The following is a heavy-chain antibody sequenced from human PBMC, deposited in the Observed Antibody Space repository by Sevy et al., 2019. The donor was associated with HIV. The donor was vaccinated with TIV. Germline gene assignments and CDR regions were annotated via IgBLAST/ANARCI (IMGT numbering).Heavy chain of an antibody. CDR3: ASSVATSWFGYYYFAMDF. CDR1: GFTFNTYN. CDR2: ISYTSTTI. D-gene: IGHD3-22*01. Sequence: GGSLRLSCAVSGFTFNTYNMNWVRQAPGKGLEWVSYISYTSTTIYYADSVRGRFTISRDNAKNTLYLQMNSLRAEDTAVYYCASSVATSWFGYYYFAMDFWGQGTSVTVSS. V-gene: IGHV3-48*01. J-gene: IGHJ6*02.